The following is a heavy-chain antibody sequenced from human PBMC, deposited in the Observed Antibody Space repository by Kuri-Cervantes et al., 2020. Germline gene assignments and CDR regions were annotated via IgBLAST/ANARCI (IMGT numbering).Heavy chain of an antibody. CDR2: INPSGGST. CDR3: ATPSMVRGVMEYYYYGMDV. V-gene: IGHV1-46*01. CDR1: GYTFTSYY. J-gene: IGHJ6*02. D-gene: IGHD3-10*01. Sequence: ASVKVSCKASGYTFTSYYMHWVRQAPGQGLEWMGIINPSGGSTSYAQKFQGRVTMTTDTSTSTAYMELSSLRSEDTAVYYCATPSMVRGVMEYYYYGMDVWGRGTTVTVSS.